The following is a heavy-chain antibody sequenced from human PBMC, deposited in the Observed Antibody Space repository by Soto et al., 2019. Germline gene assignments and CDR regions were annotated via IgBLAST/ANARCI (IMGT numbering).Heavy chain of an antibody. V-gene: IGHV1-46*01. CDR1: GYIFTAYS. CDR2: VNPSGGST. CDR3: AREENCSDGICYSEYSQR. Sequence: ASVKVSCKASGYIFTAYSMHWVRQAPGQGLEWMGVVNPSGGSTNYAQKFQGRITMTRDTSTSTVYMDLSSLTSEDTAVYYCAREENCSDGICYSEYSQRWGQGPLVTVSS. D-gene: IGHD2-15*01. J-gene: IGHJ1*01.